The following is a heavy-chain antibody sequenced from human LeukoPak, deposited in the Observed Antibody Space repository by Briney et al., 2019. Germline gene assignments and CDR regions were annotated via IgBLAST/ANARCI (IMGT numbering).Heavy chain of an antibody. V-gene: IGHV3-30*04. CDR3: ARRQQAVAGTLDY. Sequence: GGSLRLSCAASGFTFSNYAMHWVRQAPGKGLEWVAVISYDGSNKYYADSVKGRFTISRDNAKNSLYLQMNSLRAEDTAVYYCARRQQAVAGTLDYWGQGTLVTVSS. CDR1: GFTFSNYA. D-gene: IGHD6-19*01. J-gene: IGHJ4*02. CDR2: ISYDGSNK.